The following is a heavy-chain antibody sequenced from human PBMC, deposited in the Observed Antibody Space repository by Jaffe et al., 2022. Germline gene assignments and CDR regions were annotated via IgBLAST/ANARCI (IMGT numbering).Heavy chain of an antibody. CDR1: GFTFSSYA. D-gene: IGHD2-2*01. CDR3: ANLGGGRSSNYYYYYMDV. V-gene: IGHV3-23*01. CDR2: ISGSGGST. J-gene: IGHJ6*03. Sequence: EVQLLESGGGLVQPGGSLRLSCAASGFTFSSYAMSWVRQAPGKGLEWVSAISGSGGSTYYADSVKGRFTISRDNSKNTLYLQMNSLRAEDTAVYYCANLGGGRSSNYYYYYMDVWGKGTTVTVSS.